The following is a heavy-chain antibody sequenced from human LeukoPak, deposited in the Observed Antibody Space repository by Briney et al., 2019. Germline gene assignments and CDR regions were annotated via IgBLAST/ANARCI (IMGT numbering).Heavy chain of an antibody. V-gene: IGHV3-48*03. D-gene: IGHD6-6*01. J-gene: IGHJ4*02. CDR2: ISTSTATI. Sequence: GGSLRLSCAASGFTFSSYEMNWVRQAPGKGLEWVSYISTSTATIYYADSVKGRFTISRDNAKNSLYLQMSSLRAEDTAVYYCARGSIAARREDYFDYWGQGTLVTFSS. CDR3: ARGSIAARREDYFDY. CDR1: GFTFSSYE.